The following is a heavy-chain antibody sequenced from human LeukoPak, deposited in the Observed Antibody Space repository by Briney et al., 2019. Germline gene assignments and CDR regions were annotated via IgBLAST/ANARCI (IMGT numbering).Heavy chain of an antibody. Sequence: GGSLRLSCAASGFTFSDYYMSWIRQAPGKGLEWISFISSSGSTRYYADSVKGRFTISRDTTENSLYLQMVSLRADDTAVYYCARERTPKPYHGSGDYDRYFENWGQGTLVTVSS. J-gene: IGHJ4*02. CDR1: GFTFSDYY. D-gene: IGHD3-10*01. V-gene: IGHV3-11*04. CDR2: ISSSGSTR. CDR3: ARERTPKPYHGSGDYDRYFEN.